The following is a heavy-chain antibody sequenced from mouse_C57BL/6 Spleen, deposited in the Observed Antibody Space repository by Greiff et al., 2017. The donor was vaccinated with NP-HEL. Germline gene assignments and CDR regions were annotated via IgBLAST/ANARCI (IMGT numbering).Heavy chain of an antibody. V-gene: IGHV1-49*01. D-gene: IGHD3-3*01. CDR1: YFAFRASA. Sequence: LQQSGAELVRPGSSVKLSCKDSYFAFRASAMHWVKQRPGHGLEWIGSFTMYSDATEYSENFKGKATLTANTSSSTAYMELSSLTSEDSAVYYCARGDEGFAYWGQGTLVTVSA. CDR2: FTMYSDAT. J-gene: IGHJ3*01. CDR3: ARGDEGFAY.